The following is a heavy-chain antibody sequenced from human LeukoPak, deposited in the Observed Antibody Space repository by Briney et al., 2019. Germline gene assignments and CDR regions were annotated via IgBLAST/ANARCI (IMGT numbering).Heavy chain of an antibody. CDR2: ISYDGSHE. D-gene: IGHD2-2*01. J-gene: IGHJ6*04. Sequence: GGSLGLSCAASGFTFSSYAMHWVRQAPGKGLEWVAVISYDGSHEYYADSVKGRFTISRDNSKNTLYLQMNSLRPEDTAVYYCAITFRIDCSSTSCYYYGMDVWGKGTTVTVSS. V-gene: IGHV3-30*04. CDR1: GFTFSSYA. CDR3: AITFRIDCSSTSCYYYGMDV.